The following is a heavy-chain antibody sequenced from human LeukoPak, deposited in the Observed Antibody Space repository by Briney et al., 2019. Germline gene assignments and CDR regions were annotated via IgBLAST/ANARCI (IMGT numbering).Heavy chain of an antibody. V-gene: IGHV4-34*01. D-gene: IGHD5-24*01. Sequence: KPSETLSLTCAVYGGCFSGYYWSWIRQPPGKGLEWIGEINHSGSTNYNPSLKSRVTISVDTSKNQFSLKLSSVTAADTAVYYCARVRSTMATMNYYYYYYGMDVWGQGTTVTVSS. CDR3: ARVRSTMATMNYYYYYYGMDV. CDR1: GGCFSGYY. CDR2: INHSGST. J-gene: IGHJ6*02.